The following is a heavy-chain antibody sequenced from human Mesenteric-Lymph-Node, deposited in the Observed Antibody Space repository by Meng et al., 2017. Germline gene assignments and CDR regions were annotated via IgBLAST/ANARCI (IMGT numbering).Heavy chain of an antibody. D-gene: IGHD3-3*01. V-gene: IGHV4-4*02. CDR1: SGSISSSNW. Sequence: QVQLPESGPGLVKPSGTLSLTCAVSSGSISSSNWWSWVRQPPGKGLEWIGEISQSGTTYYNPSLKSRVTITGDWSKNQFSLKLNSVTAADTALYYCAYHFGAANNWFDPWGQGTLVTVSS. CDR2: ISQSGTT. CDR3: AYHFGAANNWFDP. J-gene: IGHJ5*02.